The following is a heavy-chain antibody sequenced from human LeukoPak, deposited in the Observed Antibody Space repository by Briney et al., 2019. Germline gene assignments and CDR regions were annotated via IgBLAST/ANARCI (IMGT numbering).Heavy chain of an antibody. CDR1: GFPFSNYF. Sequence: PGGSLRHSCAASGFPFSNYFMSWVRQAPGKGLGWVSGISAGGGDTYYAESVKGRFTISRDNSKNMVDLQINSLRAEDTAVYYCAEWFLNRYFHRWGQGTLVTVSS. J-gene: IGHJ1*01. CDR2: ISAGGGDT. V-gene: IGHV3-23*01. D-gene: IGHD3-3*01. CDR3: AEWFLNRYFHR.